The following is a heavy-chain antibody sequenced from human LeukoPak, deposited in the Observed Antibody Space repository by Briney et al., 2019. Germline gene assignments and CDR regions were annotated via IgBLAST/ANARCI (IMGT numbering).Heavy chain of an antibody. J-gene: IGHJ4*02. CDR1: GGSFSGYY. Sequence: SETLSLTCAVYGGSFSGYYWSWIRQPPGKGLEWIGEINHSGSTNYNPSLKSRVTISVDTSKNQFSLKLSSVTAADTAVYYCAREGGFGYYDFWSGYHFDYWGQGTLVTVSS. CDR2: INHSGST. CDR3: AREGGFGYYDFWSGYHFDY. D-gene: IGHD3-3*01. V-gene: IGHV4-34*01.